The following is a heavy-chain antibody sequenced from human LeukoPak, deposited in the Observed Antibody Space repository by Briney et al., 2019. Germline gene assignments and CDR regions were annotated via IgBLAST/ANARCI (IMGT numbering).Heavy chain of an antibody. Sequence: SETLSLTCAVYGGSFSGYYWSWIRQPPGKGLEWIGEINHSGSTNYNPSLKSRVTISVDTSKNQFSLKLSSVTAADTAVYYCAGAQRITMIVVVPAGYGMDVWGQGTTVTVSS. J-gene: IGHJ6*02. V-gene: IGHV4-34*01. D-gene: IGHD3-22*01. CDR3: AGAQRITMIVVVPAGYGMDV. CDR2: INHSGST. CDR1: GGSFSGYY.